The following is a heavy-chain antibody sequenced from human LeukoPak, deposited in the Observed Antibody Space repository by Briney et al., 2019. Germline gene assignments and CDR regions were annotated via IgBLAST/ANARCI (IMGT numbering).Heavy chain of an antibody. CDR3: ARRVGATPFDL. J-gene: IGHJ4*02. CDR1: GYTFIRHY. Sequence: ASVKVSCKASGYTFIRHYLHWVRQAPGQGLEWMGIINPFDGFTSYAQKLQGRVTMTSDTSTSTVCMELRSLKSEDTAVYYCARRVGATPFDLWGQGTLVTVSS. D-gene: IGHD1-26*01. V-gene: IGHV1-46*04. CDR2: INPFDGFT.